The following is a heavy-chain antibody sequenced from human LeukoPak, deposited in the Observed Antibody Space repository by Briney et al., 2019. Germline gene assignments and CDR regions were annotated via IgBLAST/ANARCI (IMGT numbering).Heavy chain of an antibody. Sequence: SETLSLTCTVSGGSINSYYWSWIRQPPGKGLEWIGHIYTSGSTNYNPSLKSRVTMSVDTSRNQFSLKLSSVTAADTAVYYCARGRTGYHLLPTKKHYDYYYMDVWGKGTTVTVSS. CDR3: ARGRTGYHLLPTKKHYDYYYMDV. CDR2: IYTSGST. J-gene: IGHJ6*03. V-gene: IGHV4-4*07. D-gene: IGHD2-2*01. CDR1: GGSINSYY.